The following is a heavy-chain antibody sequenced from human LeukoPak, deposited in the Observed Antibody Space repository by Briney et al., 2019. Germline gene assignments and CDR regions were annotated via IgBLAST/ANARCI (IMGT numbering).Heavy chain of an antibody. CDR2: IQNDGSDK. V-gene: IGHV3-30*02. J-gene: IGHJ4*02. CDR1: GINFRSSG. D-gene: IGHD6-13*01. CDR3: AREGGRAVPGRFDQ. Sequence: TGGSLRLSCAASGINFRSSGMHWVRQAPGKGLEWVTFIQNDGSDKYYAASVKGRFTISRDNSKNTVYLHMASPRADDTALYYCAREGGRAVPGRFDQWGQGTLVTVSS.